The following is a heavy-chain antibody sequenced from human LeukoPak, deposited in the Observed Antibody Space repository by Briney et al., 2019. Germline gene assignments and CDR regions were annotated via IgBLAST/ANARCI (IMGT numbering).Heavy chain of an antibody. CDR3: ARVKAAAGFRTYYYGMDG. V-gene: IGHV3-30-3*01. D-gene: IGHD6-13*01. CDR1: GFTFSSYA. CDR2: ISYDGSNK. J-gene: IGHJ6*02. Sequence: GGSLRLSCAASGFTFSSYAMHWVRQAPGKGLEWVAVISYDGSNKYYADSVKGRFTISRDNSKNTLYLQMNSLRAEDTAVYYCARVKAAAGFRTYYYGMDGWGQGTTVTVSS.